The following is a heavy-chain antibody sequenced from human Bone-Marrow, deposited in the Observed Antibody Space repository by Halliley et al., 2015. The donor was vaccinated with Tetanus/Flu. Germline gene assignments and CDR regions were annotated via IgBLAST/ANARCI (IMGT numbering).Heavy chain of an antibody. CDR3: ARGDVTM. V-gene: IGHV4-59*01. D-gene: IGHD1-1*01. J-gene: IGHJ4*02. CDR2: IYHGGTT. Sequence: RQPPGKGLEWVGYIYHGGTTNPNPSLKSRVPISIDPSRSQISLTLNGVTAADTAVYYCARGDVTMWGQGTLVTVAS.